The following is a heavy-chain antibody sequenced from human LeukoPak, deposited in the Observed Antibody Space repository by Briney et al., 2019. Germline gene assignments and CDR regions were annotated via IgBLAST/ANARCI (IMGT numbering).Heavy chain of an antibody. V-gene: IGHV3-20*04. CDR3: ARADYGDYFYFDY. Sequence: GGSLRLSCTASGFTFDDYGMSWVRQAPGKGLEWVSGINWNGGSTGYADSVKGRFTISRDNDKNSLYLQMNSLRAEDTALYYCARADYGDYFYFDYWGQGTLVTVSS. CDR2: INWNGGST. CDR1: GFTFDDYG. J-gene: IGHJ4*02. D-gene: IGHD4-17*01.